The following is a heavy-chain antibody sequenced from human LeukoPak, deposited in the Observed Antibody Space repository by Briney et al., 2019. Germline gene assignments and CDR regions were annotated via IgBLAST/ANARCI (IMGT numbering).Heavy chain of an antibody. D-gene: IGHD2-2*01. V-gene: IGHV3-23*01. Sequence: GRSLRLSCAASGFTFANFAMSWVRQAPGEGLEWVSTISGGGSGTYYADSGKGRFTISRDNSDNTLYVQMNSLKVEDTAVYYGARVRCSPSSCSPNWFGPWGQGTLVTVSS. CDR3: ARVRCSPSSCSPNWFGP. CDR1: GFTFANFA. CDR2: ISGGGSGT. J-gene: IGHJ5*02.